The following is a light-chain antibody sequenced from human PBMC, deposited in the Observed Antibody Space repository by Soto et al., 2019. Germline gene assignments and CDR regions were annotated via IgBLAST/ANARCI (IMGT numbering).Light chain of an antibody. CDR1: SSDVGGYNY. CDR3: RSYAGSPGV. J-gene: IGLJ1*01. V-gene: IGLV2-8*01. CDR2: EVS. Sequence: QSALTQPPSASGSPGQSVTISCTGTSSDVGGYNYVSWYQQHPGKAPKLMIYEVSKRPSGVPDRFSGSKSGNTASLTVSGLQAEDEADYYCRSYAGSPGVFGTGTKLTVL.